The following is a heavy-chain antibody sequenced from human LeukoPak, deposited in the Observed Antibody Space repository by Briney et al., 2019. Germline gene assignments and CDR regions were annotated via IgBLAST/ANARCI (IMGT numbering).Heavy chain of an antibody. V-gene: IGHV5-51*01. J-gene: IGHJ6*02. D-gene: IGHD2-15*01. Sequence: GESLKISCKGSGYSFTSYWIGWVRQMPGKGLEWMGIIYPGDSDTRYSPSFQGQVTISADKSISTAYLQWSSLKASDTAMYYCARAILGYCSGGSCYGIDYYGMDVWGQGTTVTVSS. CDR1: GYSFTSYW. CDR3: ARAILGYCSGGSCYGIDYYGMDV. CDR2: IYPGDSDT.